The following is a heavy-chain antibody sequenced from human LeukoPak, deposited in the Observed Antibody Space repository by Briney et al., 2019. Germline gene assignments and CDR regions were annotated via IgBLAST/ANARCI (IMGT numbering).Heavy chain of an antibody. D-gene: IGHD4-11*01. CDR3: ARLGDSNYDYFDY. V-gene: IGHV1-2*02. CDR2: INPNSGGT. J-gene: IGHJ4*02. Sequence: ASVKVSCKASGYTFTGYYMHWVRQAPGQGLEWMGWINPNSGGTNYAQKFQGRVTMTRDTSISTAYLQWSSLKASDTAMYYCARLGDSNYDYFDYWGQGTLVTVSS. CDR1: GYTFTGYY.